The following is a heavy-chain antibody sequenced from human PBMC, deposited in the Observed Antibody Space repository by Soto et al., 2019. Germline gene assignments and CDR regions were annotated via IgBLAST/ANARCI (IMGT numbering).Heavy chain of an antibody. CDR2: INSDGSST. Sequence: GGSLRLSCAASGFTFSSYWMHWVRQAPGKGLVWVSRINSDGSSTSYADSVKGRFTISRDNAKNTLYLQMNSLRAEDTAVYYCAREETSSSWPYYYYYYGMDVWGQGTTVTVSS. J-gene: IGHJ6*02. CDR3: AREETSSSWPYYYYYYGMDV. CDR1: GFTFSSYW. V-gene: IGHV3-74*01. D-gene: IGHD6-13*01.